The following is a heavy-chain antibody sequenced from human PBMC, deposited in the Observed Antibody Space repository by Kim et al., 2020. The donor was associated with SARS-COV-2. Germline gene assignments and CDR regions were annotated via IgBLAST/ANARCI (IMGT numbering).Heavy chain of an antibody. CDR2: ISDTGAST. CDR1: GFTFSNYA. V-gene: IGHV3-23*01. J-gene: IGHJ5*02. D-gene: IGHD2-2*01. CDR3: AKQVGNCFDP. Sequence: GGSLRLSCVASGFTFSNYAMTWVRQAPGKGLEWVSSISDTGASTFYADSVKGRFTISRDNSKNTLFLQMNSLRAEDTALYYCAKQVGNCFDPWGQGTLVTVSS.